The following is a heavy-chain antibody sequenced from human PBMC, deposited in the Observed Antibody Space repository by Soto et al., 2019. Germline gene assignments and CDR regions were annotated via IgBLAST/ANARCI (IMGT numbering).Heavy chain of an antibody. V-gene: IGHV4-59*01. CDR1: GGSISSYY. D-gene: IGHD3-10*01. CDR3: ARARITMVREVIKYNMDV. Sequence: PSETLSLTCTVSGGSISSYYWSWIRRPPGKGLEWIGYIYNSGSTHSNPSLQSRVTISVDTAKNQFSLKLSSVTAEDTGIYYCARARITMVREVIKYNMDVWGQGTTVTVSS. CDR2: IYNSGST. J-gene: IGHJ6*02.